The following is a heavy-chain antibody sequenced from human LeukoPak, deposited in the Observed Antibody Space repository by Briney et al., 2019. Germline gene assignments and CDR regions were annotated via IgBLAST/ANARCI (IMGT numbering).Heavy chain of an antibody. D-gene: IGHD3-9*01. CDR1: VGSIRSGSYY. Sequence: PSETLSLTCSVSVGSIRSGSYYWGGIRQPPGKGLEWIGSIYYSGSTYYNPSLKSRVTISVDTSNNQFSLKLSSVTAADMAVYYCARHGAMTGNFQHWGQGTLVTVSS. J-gene: IGHJ1*01. V-gene: IGHV4-39*01. CDR3: ARHGAMTGNFQH. CDR2: IYYSGST.